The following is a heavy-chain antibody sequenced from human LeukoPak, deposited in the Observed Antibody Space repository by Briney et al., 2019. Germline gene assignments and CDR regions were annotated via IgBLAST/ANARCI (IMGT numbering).Heavy chain of an antibody. Sequence: GGSLRLSCAASGFTFSSYSMNWVRQAPGKGLEWVSSISSSSSYIYYADSVKGRFTISRDNAKNSLYLQMNSLRAEDTAVYYCARDRSEWELLDYWYFDLWGRGTLVTVSS. D-gene: IGHD1-26*01. CDR1: GFTFSSYS. V-gene: IGHV3-21*01. J-gene: IGHJ2*01. CDR3: ARDRSEWELLDYWYFDL. CDR2: ISSSSSYI.